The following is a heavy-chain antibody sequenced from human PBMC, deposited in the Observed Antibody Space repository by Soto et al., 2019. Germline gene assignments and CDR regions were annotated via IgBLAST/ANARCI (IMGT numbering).Heavy chain of an antibody. D-gene: IGHD2-2*01. CDR1: GGSISSGDYY. CDR2: IYYSGST. V-gene: IGHV4-30-4*01. CDR3: AKLSCTSSTCYLPGWFDP. J-gene: IGHJ5*02. Sequence: SETLSLPCTVSGGSISSGDYYWSWIRQPPGKGLEWIGYIYYSGSTYYNPSLKSRVTISVDTSKNQFSLKLSSVTAADTAVYYCAKLSCTSSTCYLPGWFDPWGQGTLVTVCS.